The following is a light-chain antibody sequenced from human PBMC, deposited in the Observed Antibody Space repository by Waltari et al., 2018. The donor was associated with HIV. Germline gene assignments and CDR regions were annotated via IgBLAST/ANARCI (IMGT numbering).Light chain of an antibody. Sequence: DIQMTQSPSTLSASVGDRVTIPCRASQSINTCVAWYQQIPGKAPKLLIDRAFNLEDGVPSRFSGSGSGAEFTLTISSLQPDDFGTYYCQQYKSYSLTFGQGTKVEIK. J-gene: IGKJ1*01. V-gene: IGKV1-5*03. CDR1: QSINTC. CDR2: RAF. CDR3: QQYKSYSLT.